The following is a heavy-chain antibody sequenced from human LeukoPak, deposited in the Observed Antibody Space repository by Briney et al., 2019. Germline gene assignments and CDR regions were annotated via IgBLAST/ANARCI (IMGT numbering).Heavy chain of an antibody. J-gene: IGHJ6*02. D-gene: IGHD2-15*01. CDR1: GYTFTSYG. CDR2: IIPIFGTA. V-gene: IGHV1-69*13. CDR3: AREDVVVVVAAIYYYGMDV. Sequence: SVKVSCKASGYTFTSYGISWVRQAPGQGLEWMGGIIPIFGTANYAQKFQRRVTITADESTSTAYMELRSLRSDDTAVYYCAREDVVVVVAAIYYYGMDVWGQGTTVTVSS.